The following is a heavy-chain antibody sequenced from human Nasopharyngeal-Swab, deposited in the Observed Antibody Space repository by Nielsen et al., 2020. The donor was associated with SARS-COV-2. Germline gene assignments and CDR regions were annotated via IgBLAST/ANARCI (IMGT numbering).Heavy chain of an antibody. CDR3: AKSLRGVSLSFGYYYGLDV. V-gene: IGHV3-30*18. D-gene: IGHD3-10*01. J-gene: IGHJ6*02. Sequence: WIPQPPGKGLEWVAVVSYDGRHKSYADSVKGRFTVSRDNSKNTMYLQMSSLRAEDTAIYYCAKSLRGVSLSFGYYYGLDVWGQGTTVTVSS. CDR2: VSYDGRHK.